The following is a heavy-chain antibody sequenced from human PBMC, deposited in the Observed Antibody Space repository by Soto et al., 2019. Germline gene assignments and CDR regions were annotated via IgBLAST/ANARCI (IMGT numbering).Heavy chain of an antibody. V-gene: IGHV3-53*01. J-gene: IGHJ6*02. D-gene: IGHD3-3*01. CDR1: GFSVSNNY. CDR2: IYSGGTT. CDR3: ARGLDFWSGYYVQYYYGLDV. Sequence: PGGSLRLSCAASGFSVSNNYMNWVRKAPGKGLEWVSLIYSGGTTHYADSVKGRFTISRDNSKNTLYFQMNSLRAEDTAVYYCARGLDFWSGYYVQYYYGLDVWGQGTTVTVSS.